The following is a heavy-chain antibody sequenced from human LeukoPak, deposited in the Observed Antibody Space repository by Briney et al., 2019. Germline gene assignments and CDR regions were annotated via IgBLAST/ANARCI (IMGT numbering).Heavy chain of an antibody. Sequence: ASVKVSCKASGYTFTSYAMHWVRQAPGQRLEWMGWISAYNGNTNYAQKLQGRVTMTTDTSTSTAYMELRSLRSDDTAVYYCASNPWIAAAGPYGMDVWGQGTTVTVSS. D-gene: IGHD6-13*01. CDR2: ISAYNGNT. CDR1: GYTFTSYA. CDR3: ASNPWIAAAGPYGMDV. V-gene: IGHV1-18*01. J-gene: IGHJ6*02.